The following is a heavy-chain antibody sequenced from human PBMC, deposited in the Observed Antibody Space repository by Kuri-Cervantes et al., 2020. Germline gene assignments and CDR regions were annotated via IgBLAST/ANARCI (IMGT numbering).Heavy chain of an antibody. CDR2: ISWNSGSI. CDR3: AKADSSSLSTNWFDP. V-gene: IGHV3-9*01. D-gene: IGHD6-13*01. J-gene: IGHJ5*02. CDR1: GSTFDDYA. Sequence: SLVFSCAASGSTFDDYAMQWVREAPGKGLEWGSGISWNSGSIGYADSVKGRFTISGDNAKNSLYLQMSSLRAEATSLYYCAKADSSSLSTNWFDPWGQGTLVTVSS.